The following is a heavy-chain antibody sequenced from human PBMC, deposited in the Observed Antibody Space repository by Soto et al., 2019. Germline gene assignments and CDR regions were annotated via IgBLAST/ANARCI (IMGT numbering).Heavy chain of an antibody. D-gene: IGHD6-19*01. CDR1: GYTFTGYY. V-gene: IGHV1-2*04. CDR2: INPNSGGT. CDR3: ARGIGGYKSGWYYDY. Sequence: ASVKVSCKASGYTFTGYYMHWVRQAPGQGLEWMGWINPNSGGTNYAQKFQGWVTMTRDTSISTAYMELSRLRSDDTAVYYCARGIGGYKSGWYYDYWGQGTLVTVSS. J-gene: IGHJ4*02.